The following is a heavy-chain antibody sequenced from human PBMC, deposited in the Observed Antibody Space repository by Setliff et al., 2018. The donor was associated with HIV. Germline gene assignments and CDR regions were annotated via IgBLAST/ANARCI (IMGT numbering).Heavy chain of an antibody. CDR3: ARHSGSGYYLIDP. D-gene: IGHD3-22*01. Sequence: SETLSLTCTVSGGSISSGDYFLSWIRQAPGKGLEWIGCIYYSGSAYYNPSLQSRVTISVDTSKNQVSLKLDSMTAADTAVYYCARHSGSGYYLIDPWGQGTLVTVSS. CDR2: IYYSGSA. CDR1: GGSISSGDYF. V-gene: IGHV4-30-4*08. J-gene: IGHJ5*02.